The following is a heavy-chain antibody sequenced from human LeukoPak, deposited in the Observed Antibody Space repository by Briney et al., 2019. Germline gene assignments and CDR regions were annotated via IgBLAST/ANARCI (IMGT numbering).Heavy chain of an antibody. V-gene: IGHV3-23*01. J-gene: IGHJ3*02. Sequence: PGASLRLSCAASGFTFSSYAMSWVRQAPGKGLEWVSAISGSGGSTYYADSVKGRFTISRDNAKNSLYLQMNSLRAEDTAVYYCARVDTAMVIAFDIWGQGTMVTVSS. CDR3: ARVDTAMVIAFDI. CDR2: ISGSGGST. CDR1: GFTFSSYA. D-gene: IGHD5-18*01.